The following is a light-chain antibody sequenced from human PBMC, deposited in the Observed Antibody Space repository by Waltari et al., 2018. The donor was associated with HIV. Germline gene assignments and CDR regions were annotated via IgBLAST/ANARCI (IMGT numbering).Light chain of an antibody. CDR3: SSYSRGALL. J-gene: IGLJ2*01. CDR1: TNDIGSYAY. Sequence: QSVLTQPASVSGSPGQSPTLSCTGTTNDIGSYAYVSWYQQSPDKAPKLIIYEVSNRPSGISSRFSGSKSGNTASLTISGLQADDEAYYHCSSYSRGALLFGGGTKVTVL. CDR2: EVS. V-gene: IGLV2-14*01.